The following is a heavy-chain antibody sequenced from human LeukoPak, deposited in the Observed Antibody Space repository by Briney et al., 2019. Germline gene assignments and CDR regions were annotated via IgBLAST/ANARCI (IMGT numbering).Heavy chain of an antibody. V-gene: IGHV1-2*02. CDR1: GYTFTGYY. J-gene: IGHJ5*02. CDR2: INPNSGGT. D-gene: IGHD3-9*01. Sequence: ASVKVSCKASGYTFTGYYIHWVRQAPGQGLEWMGWINPNSGGTNYVQNFQGRVTMTRDTSISTAYMELNRLRSDDTAVYYCAKYYDIFTGSPFDPWGQGTLVTVSS. CDR3: AKYYDIFTGSPFDP.